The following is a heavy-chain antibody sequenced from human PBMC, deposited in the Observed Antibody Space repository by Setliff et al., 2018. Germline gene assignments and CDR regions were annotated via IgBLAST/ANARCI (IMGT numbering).Heavy chain of an antibody. CDR3: ARGQLVLRGTTLYYMDL. CDR2: ISYLGST. D-gene: IGHD5-12*01. CDR1: GGSLRNHK. J-gene: IGHJ6*03. Sequence: SETLSLTCDIYGGSLRNHKWSWIRQSPGKGLEWIGEISYLGSTNYNPPLKSRVVISTDTSNNRFSLLQRSVTAADTAVYYCARGQLVLRGTTLYYMDLWDKGASVTVSS. V-gene: IGHV4-34*01.